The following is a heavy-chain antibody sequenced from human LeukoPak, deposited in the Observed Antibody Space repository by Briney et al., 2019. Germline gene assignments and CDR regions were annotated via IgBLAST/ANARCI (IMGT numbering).Heavy chain of an antibody. J-gene: IGHJ4*02. CDR1: GFTFGDYA. Sequence: PGRSLRLSCTASGFTFGDYAMSWVRQAPGKGLEWVGFIRSKAYGGTTEYAASVKGRFTISRDNAKNSLYLQMNSLRAEDTAVYYCAREDIVVVPAAHFDYWGQGTLVTVSS. CDR2: IRSKAYGGTT. CDR3: AREDIVVVPAAHFDY. V-gene: IGHV3-49*04. D-gene: IGHD2-2*01.